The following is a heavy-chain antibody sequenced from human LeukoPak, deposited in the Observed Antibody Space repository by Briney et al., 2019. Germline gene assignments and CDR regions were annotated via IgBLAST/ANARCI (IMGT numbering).Heavy chain of an antibody. CDR1: GFTFSSYW. D-gene: IGHD2/OR15-2a*01. Sequence: GGSLRLSCAASGFTFSSYWTSWVRQAPGKGLEWVANIKQDGSEKYYVDSVKGRFTISRDNAKNSLYLQMNSLRAEDTAVYYCARRIGGGYYYYYMDVWGKGTTVTVSS. J-gene: IGHJ6*03. CDR2: IKQDGSEK. CDR3: ARRIGGGYYYYYMDV. V-gene: IGHV3-7*01.